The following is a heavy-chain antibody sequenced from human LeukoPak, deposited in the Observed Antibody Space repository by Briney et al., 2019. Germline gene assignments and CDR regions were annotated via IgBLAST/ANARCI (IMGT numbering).Heavy chain of an antibody. CDR1: GFTFSNYW. Sequence: PGGSLRLSGAASGFTFSNYWMSWVRQAPGKGLEWVANIKEDGSEKYYVDSVKGRFTISRDNAKNSLSLQVNSLSAEDTAVYYCARSRSGYYEDYWGQGTLVTVSS. V-gene: IGHV3-7*01. J-gene: IGHJ4*02. CDR3: ARSRSGYYEDY. D-gene: IGHD3-22*01. CDR2: IKEDGSEK.